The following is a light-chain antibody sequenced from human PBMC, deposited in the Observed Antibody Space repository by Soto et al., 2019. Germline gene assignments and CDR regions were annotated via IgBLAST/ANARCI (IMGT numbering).Light chain of an antibody. CDR2: STS. CDR3: QQYGSSPLYT. J-gene: IGKJ2*01. CDR1: QTLASNF. Sequence: DIVLTQFPGTLSLSPGETATLSCRASQTLASNFLVWYQQKPGQAPRLLISSTSRRATGIPDRFSGSGSGTDFTLTISRLEPEDFAVYYCQQYGSSPLYTFGQGTKLEIK. V-gene: IGKV3-20*01.